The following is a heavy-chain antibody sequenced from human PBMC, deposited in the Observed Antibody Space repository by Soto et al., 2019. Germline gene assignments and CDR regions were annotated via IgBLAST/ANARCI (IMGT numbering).Heavy chain of an antibody. V-gene: IGHV1-2*04. J-gene: IGHJ4*02. CDR1: GYTFTGYY. CDR2: INPNSGGT. D-gene: IGHD6-13*01. Sequence: ASVKVSCKASGYTFTGYYMHCVRQAPGQGLEWMGWINPNSGGTNYAQKFQGWVTMTRDTSISTAYMELSRLRSDDTAVYYCAREGREAAAGKDYWGQGTLVTVSS. CDR3: AREGREAAAGKDY.